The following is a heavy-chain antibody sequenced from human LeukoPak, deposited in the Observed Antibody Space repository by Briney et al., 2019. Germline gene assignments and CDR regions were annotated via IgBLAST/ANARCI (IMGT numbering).Heavy chain of an antibody. D-gene: IGHD3-16*01. CDR1: GGSISSGGYY. V-gene: IGHV4-31*03. CDR3: ARVGGLDVSDY. CDR2: IYYSGST. J-gene: IGHJ4*02. Sequence: PSETLSLTCTVAGGSISSGGYYWSWIRQHPGKGLEWIGYIYYSGSTYYNPSLKSRVTISVDTSKNQFSLKLSSVTAADTAVYYCARVGGLDVSDYWGQGTLVTVSS.